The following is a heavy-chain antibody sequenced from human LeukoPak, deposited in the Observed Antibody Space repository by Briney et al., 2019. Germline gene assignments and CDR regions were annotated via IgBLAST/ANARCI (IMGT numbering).Heavy chain of an antibody. V-gene: IGHV3-23*01. CDR3: AAPPRAGARPPYDY. CDR2: ISAGGDST. D-gene: IGHD6-6*01. J-gene: IGHJ4*01. CDR1: GFTFSSYG. Sequence: PGSSLRLSCAASGFTFSSYGMSWVRQAPGKGLEWISAISAGGDSTYYADSVSGRFTISKDESKTTLFLQMNSLRAEDTAIYYCAAPPRAGARPPYDYWGHGAQVTVSS.